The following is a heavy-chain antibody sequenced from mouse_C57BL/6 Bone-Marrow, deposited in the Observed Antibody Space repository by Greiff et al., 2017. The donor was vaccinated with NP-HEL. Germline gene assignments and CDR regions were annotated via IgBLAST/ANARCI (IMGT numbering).Heavy chain of an antibody. CDR3: AREGHYYGSGYWYFDV. V-gene: IGHV1-69*01. D-gene: IGHD1-1*01. Sequence: QVQLQQPGAELVMPGASVKLSCKASGYTFTSYWMHWVKQRPGQGLEWIGELDPSDSYTNYNQKFKGKSTLSVDKSSSTAYMQLSGLTSENSAVYYCAREGHYYGSGYWYFDVWGTGTTVTVSS. CDR2: LDPSDSYT. CDR1: GYTFTSYW. J-gene: IGHJ1*03.